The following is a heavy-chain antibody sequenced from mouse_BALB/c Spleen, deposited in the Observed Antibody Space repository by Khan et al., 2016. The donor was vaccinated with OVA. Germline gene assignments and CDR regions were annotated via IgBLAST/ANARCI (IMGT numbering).Heavy chain of an antibody. V-gene: IGHV3-2*02. Sequence: EVELVESGPGLVKPSQSLSLTCTVTGYSITSGYGWNWIRQFPGNKLEWMGYLSYSGSTNYNPSLKSRISITPDTSKNQFFLQLNSVTTEDTARYYCARTARIKYWGQGTTLTVSS. J-gene: IGHJ2*01. CDR3: ARTARIKY. D-gene: IGHD1-2*01. CDR1: GYSITSGYG. CDR2: LSYSGST.